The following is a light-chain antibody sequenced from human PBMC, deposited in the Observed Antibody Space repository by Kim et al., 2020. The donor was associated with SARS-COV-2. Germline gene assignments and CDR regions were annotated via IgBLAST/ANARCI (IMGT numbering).Light chain of an antibody. Sequence: VSESPGQTASITCSGDKLGDKYAYWYQQKPGQSPVVVIYQDDKRPSGIPERFSGSNSGNTATLTISGTQSADEADYYCQAWDSAVVFGGGTQLTVL. V-gene: IGLV3-1*01. CDR2: QDD. CDR1: KLGDKY. CDR3: QAWDSAVV. J-gene: IGLJ2*01.